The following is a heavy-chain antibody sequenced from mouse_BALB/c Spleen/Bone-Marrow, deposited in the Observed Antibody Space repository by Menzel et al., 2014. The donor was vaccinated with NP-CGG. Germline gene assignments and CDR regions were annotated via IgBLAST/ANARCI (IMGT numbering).Heavy chain of an antibody. CDR1: GYAFTNYL. D-gene: IGHD3-2*01. CDR3: AREWTARAVDY. V-gene: IGHV1-54*01. Sequence: QVQLQHSGAELVRPGTSVKVSCKASGYAFTNYLIDWVKQRPVQGLEWIGVINPGSGGANYNAKFKGKATLTADKSSSTAYMQLSSLTSDDSAVYFCAREWTARAVDYWGQGTTLTVSS. CDR2: INPGSGGA. J-gene: IGHJ2*01.